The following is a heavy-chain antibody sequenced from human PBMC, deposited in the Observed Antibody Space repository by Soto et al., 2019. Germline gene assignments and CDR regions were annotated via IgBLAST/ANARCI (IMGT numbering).Heavy chain of an antibody. Sequence: QVQVVESGGGVVQPGTSLRLSCAASGFTFSEYGMHWVRQAPGKGLEWVAVISTDATKKYYTDSMEGRTTISRDNSKNMVYLQVNSLRGEDTAVYYCAKGGLRSFYYYHIDVWGKGTTVTVSS. CDR3: AKGGLRSFYYYHIDV. D-gene: IGHD1-26*01. J-gene: IGHJ6*03. V-gene: IGHV3-30*18. CDR2: ISTDATKK. CDR1: GFTFSEYG.